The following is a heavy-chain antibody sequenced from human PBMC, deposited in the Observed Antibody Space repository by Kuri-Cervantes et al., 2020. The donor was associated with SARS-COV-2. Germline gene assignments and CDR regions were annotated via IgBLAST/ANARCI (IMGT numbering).Heavy chain of an antibody. CDR3: TTDLPNPTYPRYYYYYYGMDV. CDR1: GFTFGDYA. V-gene: IGHV3-49*03. Sequence: GESLKISCTASGFTFGDYAMSWFRQAPGKGLEWVGFIRSKAYGGTTEYAASVKGRFTISRDDSKSIAYLQMNSLKTEDTAVYYCTTDLPNPTYPRYYYYYYGMDVWGQGTTVTVSS. D-gene: IGHD2-2*02. CDR2: IRSKAYGGTT. J-gene: IGHJ6*02.